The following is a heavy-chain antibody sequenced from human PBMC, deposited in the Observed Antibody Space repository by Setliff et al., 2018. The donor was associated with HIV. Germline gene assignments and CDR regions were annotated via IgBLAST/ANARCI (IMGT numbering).Heavy chain of an antibody. J-gene: IGHJ6*02. V-gene: IGHV1-46*01. CDR1: GYTFTSYY. CDR3: ARGWGGQDSYYYGMDV. CDR2: INPGGGST. Sequence: ASVKVPCKASGYTFTSYYMHWVRQAPGQGLEWMGVINPGGGSTTYAQKFQGRVTMTRDTSTSTVYMELSSLRSQDTAMYYCARGWGGQDSYYYGMDVWGQGTTVTVSS. D-gene: IGHD3-16*01.